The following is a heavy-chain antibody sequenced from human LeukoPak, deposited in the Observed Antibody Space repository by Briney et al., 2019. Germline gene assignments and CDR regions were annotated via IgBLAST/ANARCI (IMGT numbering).Heavy chain of an antibody. CDR1: GFTFSSYG. J-gene: IGHJ3*02. Sequence: PGGSLRLSCAASGFTFSSYGMHWVRQAPGKGLEWVAFIRYDGSNKYCADSVKGRFTISRDNSKNTLYLQMNSLRAEDTAVYYCAKDLKPSATPVIWGQGTMVTVSS. CDR3: AKDLKPSATPVI. CDR2: IRYDGSNK. V-gene: IGHV3-30*02.